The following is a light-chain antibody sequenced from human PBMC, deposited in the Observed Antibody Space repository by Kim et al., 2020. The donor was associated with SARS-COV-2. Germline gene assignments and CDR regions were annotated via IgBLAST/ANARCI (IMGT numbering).Light chain of an antibody. J-gene: IGKJ4*01. V-gene: IGKV3-11*01. CDR1: QSVSSY. Sequence: SLSPGETATLSRRDSQSVSSYLAWYQQKPGQAPRLLIYDASNRATGIPARFSGSGSGTDFTLTISSLEPEDFAVYYCQQRSNWPLTFGGGTKLEI. CDR2: DAS. CDR3: QQRSNWPLT.